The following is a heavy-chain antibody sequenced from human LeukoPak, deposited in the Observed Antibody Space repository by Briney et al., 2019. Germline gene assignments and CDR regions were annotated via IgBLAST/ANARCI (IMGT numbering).Heavy chain of an antibody. J-gene: IGHJ6*02. D-gene: IGHD3-22*01. CDR2: ISAYNGNT. CDR3: AREHYSVTSGYSAHYGMDI. V-gene: IGHV1-18*01. CDR1: GYTFTSYG. Sequence: ASVKVSCKASGYTFTSYGINWVRQAPGQGPEWMGWISAYNGNTNYAQKLQGRVTMTTDTSTSTAYMELRSLRSDDTAVYYCAREHYSVTSGYSAHYGMDIWGQGTTVTVSS.